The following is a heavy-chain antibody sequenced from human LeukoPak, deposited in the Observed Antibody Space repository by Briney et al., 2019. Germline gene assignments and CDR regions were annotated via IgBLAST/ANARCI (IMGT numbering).Heavy chain of an antibody. J-gene: IGHJ4*02. D-gene: IGHD1-7*01. Sequence: GGSLRLSCEASGFSFSSYWMNWVRQAPGKGLEWVANIKQDGTEKYYVDSVKGRFTISRDNAKNSLYLRMNSLTAEDTAVYYCATSRTFDYWGQGIVATVSS. CDR3: ATSRTFDY. V-gene: IGHV3-7*01. CDR1: GFSFSSYW. CDR2: IKQDGTEK.